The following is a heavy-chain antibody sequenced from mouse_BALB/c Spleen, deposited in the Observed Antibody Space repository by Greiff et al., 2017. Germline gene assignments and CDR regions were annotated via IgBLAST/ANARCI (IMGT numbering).Heavy chain of an antibody. CDR2: ISDGGSYT. Sequence: VQLKESGGGLVKPGGSLKLSCAASGFTFSDYYMYWVRQTPEKRLEWVATISDGGSYTYYPDSVKGRFTISRDNAKNNLYLQMSSLKSEDTAMYYCAINFDVWGAGTTVTVSS. V-gene: IGHV5-4*02. J-gene: IGHJ1*01. CDR3: AINFDV. CDR1: GFTFSDYY.